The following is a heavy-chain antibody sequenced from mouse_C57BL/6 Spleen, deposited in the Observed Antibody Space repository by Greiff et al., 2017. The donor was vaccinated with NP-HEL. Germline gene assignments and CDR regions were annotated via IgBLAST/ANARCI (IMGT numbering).Heavy chain of an antibody. CDR1: GFTFSSYA. V-gene: IGHV5-9-1*02. D-gene: IGHD1-1*01. CDR3: TRVYGTYWYFDV. CDR2: ISSGGDYI. Sequence: EVQRVESGEGLVKPGGSLKLSCAASGFTFSSYAMSWVRQTPEKRLEWVAYISSGGDYIYYADTVKGRFTISRDNARNTLYLQMSSLKSEDTAMYYCTRVYGTYWYFDVWGTGTTVTVSS. J-gene: IGHJ1*03.